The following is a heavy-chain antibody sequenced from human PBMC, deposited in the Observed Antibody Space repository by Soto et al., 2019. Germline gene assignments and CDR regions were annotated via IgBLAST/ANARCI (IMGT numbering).Heavy chain of an antibody. CDR2: IYYSGST. J-gene: IGHJ6*02. V-gene: IGHV4-59*08. Sequence: QVQLQESGPGLVKPSETLSLTCTVSGGSISSYYWSWIRQPPGKGLEWIGYIYYSGSTNYNPSLKSRVTISVDTSKNQFSLKLSSVTAADTAVYYCARRGTVTTRGPYYYYGMDVWGQGTTVTVSS. CDR3: ARRGTVTTRGPYYYYGMDV. CDR1: GGSISSYY. D-gene: IGHD4-4*01.